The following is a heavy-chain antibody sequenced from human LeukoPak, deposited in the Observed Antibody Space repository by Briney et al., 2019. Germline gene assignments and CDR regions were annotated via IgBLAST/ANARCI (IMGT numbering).Heavy chain of an antibody. Sequence: SETLSLTCTVSGGAINSGHFYWSWIRQPAGKGLEWIGRIYTGETTTYNPSLKSRVTISLDTSKNQFSLTLNYVTAADTAIYYCARDCSNSWFDSWGPGALVTVSS. V-gene: IGHV4-61*02. CDR3: ARDCSNSWFDS. D-gene: IGHD6-13*01. CDR1: GGAINSGHFY. CDR2: IYTGETT. J-gene: IGHJ5*01.